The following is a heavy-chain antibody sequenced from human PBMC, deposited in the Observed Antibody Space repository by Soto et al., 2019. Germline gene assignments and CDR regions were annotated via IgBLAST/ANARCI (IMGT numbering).Heavy chain of an antibody. Sequence: GGSLRLSCAASGFAFSTYAMTWVRQAPGKGLEWVPVISGSSSYIYYADSVKGRFTISRDNAKNSLYLQMNSLRAEGTAVYYCAREKYYDILTGYSNYYGMDVWGQGTTVTVSS. D-gene: IGHD3-9*01. J-gene: IGHJ6*02. CDR2: ISGSSSYI. V-gene: IGHV3-21*01. CDR1: GFAFSTYA. CDR3: AREKYYDILTGYSNYYGMDV.